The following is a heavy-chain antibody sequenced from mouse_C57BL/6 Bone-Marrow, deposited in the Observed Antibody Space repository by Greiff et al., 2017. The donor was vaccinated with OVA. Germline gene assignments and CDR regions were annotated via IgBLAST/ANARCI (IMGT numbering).Heavy chain of an antibody. V-gene: IGHV1-69*01. J-gene: IGHJ4*01. CDR3: ASRSSYYAMDY. D-gene: IGHD1-1*01. CDR2: IDPSDSYT. CDR1: GYTFTSYW. Sequence: QVQLQQPGAELVMPGASVKLSCKASGYTFTSYWLHWVKPRPGPGLEWIGEIDPSDSYTNYNQKFKGKSTLTVDKSSSTAYMQLSSLSSEDSAVYYCASRSSYYAMDYWGQGTSVTVSS.